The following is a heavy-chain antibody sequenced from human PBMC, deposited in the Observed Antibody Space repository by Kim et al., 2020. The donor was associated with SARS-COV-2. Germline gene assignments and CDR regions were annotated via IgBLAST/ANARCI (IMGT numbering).Heavy chain of an antibody. D-gene: IGHD1-26*01. J-gene: IGHJ4*02. V-gene: IGHV5-10-1*01. Sequence: NYTPSFQGHVTISADKSISTAYLQWSSLKASDTAMYYCARRVGATSYFDYWGQGTLVTVSS. CDR3: ARRVGATSYFDY.